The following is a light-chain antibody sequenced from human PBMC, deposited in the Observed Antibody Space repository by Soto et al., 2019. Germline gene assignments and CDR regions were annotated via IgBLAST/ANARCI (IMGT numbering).Light chain of an antibody. Sequence: DIQMTQSPSTLSASVGDRVTITCRASQSISSWLAWYQQKPGKAPKLLIYKASSLESGVPSRFSGSGSGTEFTLTISSLQPDDFATYYSQQYNSYSRTFGQGTKVDI. V-gene: IGKV1-5*03. CDR2: KAS. J-gene: IGKJ1*01. CDR3: QQYNSYSRT. CDR1: QSISSW.